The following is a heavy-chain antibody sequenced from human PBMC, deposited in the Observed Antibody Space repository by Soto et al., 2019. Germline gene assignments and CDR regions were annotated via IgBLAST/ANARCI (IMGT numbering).Heavy chain of an antibody. V-gene: IGHV4-39*01. CDR1: GGSISSSSYY. CDR3: ARHITMVRWAGLTCMDV. D-gene: IGHD3-10*01. CDR2: IYYSGST. Sequence: PSETLSLTCTVSGGSISSSSYYWGWIRQPPGKGLEWIGSIYYSGSTYYNPSLKSRVTISVDTSKNQFSLKLSSVTAADTAVYYCARHITMVRWAGLTCMDVWGKGTTVTVSS. J-gene: IGHJ6*03.